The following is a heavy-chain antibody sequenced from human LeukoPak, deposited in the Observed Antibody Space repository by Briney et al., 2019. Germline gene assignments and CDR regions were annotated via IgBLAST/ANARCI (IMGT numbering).Heavy chain of an antibody. Sequence: SVKVSCKASGYTFTSYGISWVRQAPGHGLEWMGGIIPIFGTANYAQKFQGRVTITTDESTSTAYMELSSPRSEDTAVYYCARDTRKIYNYYGSGSSRYYFDYWGQGTLVTVSS. J-gene: IGHJ4*02. CDR3: ARDTRKIYNYYGSGSSRYYFDY. CDR2: IIPIFGTA. V-gene: IGHV1-69*05. CDR1: GYTFTSYG. D-gene: IGHD3-10*01.